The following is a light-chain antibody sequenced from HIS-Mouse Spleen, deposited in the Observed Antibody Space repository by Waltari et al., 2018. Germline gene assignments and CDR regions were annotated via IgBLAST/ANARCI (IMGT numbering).Light chain of an antibody. CDR3: CSYAGSSTVV. CDR1: RSDVGSYNL. CDR2: EGS. Sequence: QSALNQPASLSVSPGQSITISCTATRSDVGSYNLVPWYQQHPGKAPKLMIYEGSKRPSGVSNRFSGSKSGNTASLTISGLQAEDEADYYCCSYAGSSTVVFGGGTKLTVL. V-gene: IGLV2-23*01. J-gene: IGLJ2*01.